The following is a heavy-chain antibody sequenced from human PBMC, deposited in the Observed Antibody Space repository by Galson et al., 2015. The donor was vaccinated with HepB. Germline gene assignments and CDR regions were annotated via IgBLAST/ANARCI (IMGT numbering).Heavy chain of an antibody. CDR2: ISSSSSYI. CDR3: ARVDTAMGDWGY. CDR1: GFTFSSYS. D-gene: IGHD5-18*01. J-gene: IGHJ4*02. V-gene: IGHV3-21*01. Sequence: SLRLSCAASGFTFSSYSMNWVRQAPGKGLEWVSSISSSSSYIYYADSVKGRFTISRDNAKNSLYLQMNSLRAEDTAVYYCARVDTAMGDWGYWGQGTLVTVSS.